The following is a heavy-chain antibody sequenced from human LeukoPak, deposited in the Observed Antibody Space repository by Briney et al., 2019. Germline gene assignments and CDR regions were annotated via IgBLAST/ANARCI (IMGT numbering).Heavy chain of an antibody. V-gene: IGHV1-8*02. Sequence: ASVKVSCKASGGTFSSYAISWVRQAPGQGLEWMGWMNPNSGNTGYAQKFQGRVTMTRNTSISTAYMELSSLRSEDTAVYYCAGGTAIIVWGQGTLVTVSS. J-gene: IGHJ4*02. CDR3: AGGTAIIV. CDR1: GGTFSSYA. D-gene: IGHD2-2*02. CDR2: MNPNSGNT.